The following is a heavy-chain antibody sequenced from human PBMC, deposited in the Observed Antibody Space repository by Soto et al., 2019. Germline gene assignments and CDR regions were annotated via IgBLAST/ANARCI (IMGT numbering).Heavy chain of an antibody. CDR2: IIPIFGTA. V-gene: IGHV1-69*12. CDR1: GGTFSSYA. Sequence: QVQLVQSGAEVKKPGSSVKVSCKASGGTFSSYAISWVRQAPGQGLEWMGGIIPIFGTANYAQKFQGRVTITAAESTSTAYMELSSLRSEDTAVYYCARDLAYCGGDCLYNWFDPWGQGTLVTVSS. J-gene: IGHJ5*02. D-gene: IGHD2-21*02. CDR3: ARDLAYCGGDCLYNWFDP.